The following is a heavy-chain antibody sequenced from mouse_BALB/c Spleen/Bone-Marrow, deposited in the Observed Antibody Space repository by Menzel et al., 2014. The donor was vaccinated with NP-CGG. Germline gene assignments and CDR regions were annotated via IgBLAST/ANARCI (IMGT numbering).Heavy chain of an antibody. J-gene: IGHJ2*01. D-gene: IGHD2-14*01. Sequence: VHVKQSGAEIVKPGASVKLSCTASGFNIKDTYMHWVKQRPEQGLEWIGRVDPANGNTKYDPKFQGKATITADTSSNTAYLQLSSLTSEDTAVYYCARYRLGTYFDYWGQGTTLTVSS. CDR3: ARYRLGTYFDY. V-gene: IGHV14-3*02. CDR1: GFNIKDTY. CDR2: VDPANGNT.